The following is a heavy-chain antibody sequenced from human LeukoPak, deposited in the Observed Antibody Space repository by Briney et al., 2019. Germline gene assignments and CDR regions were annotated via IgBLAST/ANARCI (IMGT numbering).Heavy chain of an antibody. CDR3: ARDANYDILTGPRGRWFDP. V-gene: IGHV4-61*02. J-gene: IGHJ5*02. D-gene: IGHD3-9*01. CDR1: GCSISSGSYY. CDR2: IYTSGST. Sequence: SETLSLTCTVSGCSISSGSYYWSWIRQPAGKGLEWIGRIYTSGSTNYNPSLKSRVTISVDTSKNQFSLKLSSVTAADTAVYYCARDANYDILTGPRGRWFDPWGQGTLVTVSS.